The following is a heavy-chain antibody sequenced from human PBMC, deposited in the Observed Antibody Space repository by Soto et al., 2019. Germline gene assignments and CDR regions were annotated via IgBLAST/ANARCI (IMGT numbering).Heavy chain of an antibody. CDR3: ATYYDFWTPNAFDI. Sequence: SETLSLTCTVSGGSISSSSYYWGWIRQPPGKGLEWIGEINHSGSTNYNPSLKSRVTISVDTSKNQFSLKLSSVTAADTAVYYCATYYDFWTPNAFDIWGQGTMVTVSS. CDR1: GGSISSSSYY. J-gene: IGHJ3*02. CDR2: INHSGST. V-gene: IGHV4-39*07. D-gene: IGHD3-3*01.